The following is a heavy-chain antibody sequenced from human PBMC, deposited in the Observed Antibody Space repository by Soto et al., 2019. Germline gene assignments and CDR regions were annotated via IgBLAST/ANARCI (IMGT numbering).Heavy chain of an antibody. CDR2: IYSGGGT. CDR3: ARGGNEQNDY. D-gene: IGHD1-1*01. V-gene: IGHV3-66*01. Sequence: EVQLVESGGGLVQPGGSLRLSCAASGFTVSSNYMTWVRQAQGKGLEWVSVIYSGGGTYYADSVKGRFTISRDTAKNTVYLQMNSLRADDTAVYYCARGGNEQNDYWGQGTLATVSS. J-gene: IGHJ4*02. CDR1: GFTVSSNY.